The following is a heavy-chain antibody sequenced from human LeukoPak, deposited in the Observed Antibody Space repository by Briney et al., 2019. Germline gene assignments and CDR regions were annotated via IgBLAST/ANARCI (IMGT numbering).Heavy chain of an antibody. D-gene: IGHD3-22*01. J-gene: IGHJ6*02. CDR2: INPSGGST. Sequence: ASVKVSCKASGYTFSSYYMHWVRQAPGQGLEWMGVINPSGGSTSYAQRFQGRVTMTRDTSTSTVYMELSSLRSEDTAAYYCASTYYDSSGYYSLYYYYGMDVWGQGTTVTVSS. CDR1: GYTFSSYY. V-gene: IGHV1-46*01. CDR3: ASTYYDSSGYYSLYYYYGMDV.